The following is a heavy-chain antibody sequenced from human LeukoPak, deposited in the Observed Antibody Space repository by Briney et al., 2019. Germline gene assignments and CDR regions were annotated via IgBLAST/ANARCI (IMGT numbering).Heavy chain of an antibody. CDR1: GFTFSSYS. CDR3: ARDKFGVVAAGGMDV. J-gene: IGHJ6*02. V-gene: IGHV3-21*01. Sequence: GGSLRLSCAASGFTFSSYSTNWVRQAPGKGLEWVSSISSSSSYIYYADSVKGRFTISRDNARNSLYLQMNSLRAEDTAVYYCARDKFGVVAAGGMDVWGQGTTVTVSS. CDR2: ISSSSSYI. D-gene: IGHD6-13*01.